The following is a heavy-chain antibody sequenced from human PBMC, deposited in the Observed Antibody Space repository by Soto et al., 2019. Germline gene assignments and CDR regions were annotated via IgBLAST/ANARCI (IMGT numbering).Heavy chain of an antibody. Sequence: ASVKVSCKASGYTFTSYGISWVRQAPGQGLEWMGWISAYNGNTNYAPKLQGRVTMTTDTSTSTAYMELRSLRSDDTAVDYCARSCSSTSCYHYYYDGMDVWGQGTTVTVSS. J-gene: IGHJ6*02. CDR1: GYTFTSYG. D-gene: IGHD2-2*01. CDR3: ARSCSSTSCYHYYYDGMDV. V-gene: IGHV1-18*01. CDR2: ISAYNGNT.